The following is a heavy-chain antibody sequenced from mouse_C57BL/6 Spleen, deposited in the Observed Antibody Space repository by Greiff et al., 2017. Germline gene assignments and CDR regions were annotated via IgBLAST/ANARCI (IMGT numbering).Heavy chain of an antibody. J-gene: IGHJ2*01. CDR1: GYSITSGYY. D-gene: IGHD2-4*01. CDR3: TRDGGYEYDGFDY. CDR2: ISYDGSN. V-gene: IGHV3-6*01. Sequence: EVQLQESGPGLVKPSQSLSLTCSVTGYSITSGYYWNWIRQFPGNKLEWMGYISYDGSNNYNPSLKKRISITRDTSTNQFFLKLNSVTTEDTATYYCTRDGGYEYDGFDYWGQGTTLTVSS.